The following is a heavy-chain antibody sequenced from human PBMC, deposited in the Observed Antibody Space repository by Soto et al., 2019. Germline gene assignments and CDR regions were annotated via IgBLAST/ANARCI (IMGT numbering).Heavy chain of an antibody. Sequence: EVQLLESGGALVQPGGSLRLSCAASGFSFLSNAMSWVRQATGKGLEWVSGVSGGDGYILYADSVKGRFTLSRDISRDTLFLQMNSLRAEDTAVYYCAEGGYGPWSFDYWGHGTLVAVTS. CDR2: VSGGDGYI. J-gene: IGHJ4*03. D-gene: IGHD5-18*01. CDR3: AEGGYGPWSFDY. V-gene: IGHV3-23*01. CDR1: GFSFLSNA.